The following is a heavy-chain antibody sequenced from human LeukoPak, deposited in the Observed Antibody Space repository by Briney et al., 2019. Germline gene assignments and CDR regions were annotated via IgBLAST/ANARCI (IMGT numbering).Heavy chain of an antibody. CDR2: ISSTSTHI. V-gene: IGHV3-21*01. D-gene: IGHD4-17*01. J-gene: IGHJ3*02. CDR1: GFTFSRAT. CDR3: ASDDYGDYEDGFDI. Sequence: PGGSLRLSCVVSGFTFSRATMNWVRQAPGKGLEWVSSISSTSTHINYADSVKGRFTISRDNAKKSLYLQMNGLRGEDTAMYYCASDDYGDYEDGFDIWGQGTMVTVSS.